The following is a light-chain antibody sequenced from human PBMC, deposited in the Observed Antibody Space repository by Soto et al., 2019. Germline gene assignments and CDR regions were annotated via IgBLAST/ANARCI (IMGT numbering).Light chain of an antibody. CDR1: QSVSSSW. CDR3: QQYGGPPWT. J-gene: IGKJ1*01. Sequence: EIVLTQSPGTLSLSPGERATLSCRASQSVSSSWLAWYQQKPGQAPRLLIYGASSRATGVPDRFSDSGSGTDFTLTNTRLEPEDSAVFYCQQYGGPPWTFGQGTKVEIK. V-gene: IGKV3-20*01. CDR2: GAS.